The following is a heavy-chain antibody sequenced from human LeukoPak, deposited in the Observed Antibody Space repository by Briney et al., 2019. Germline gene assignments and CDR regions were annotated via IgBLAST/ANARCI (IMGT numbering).Heavy chain of an antibody. D-gene: IGHD5-18*01. J-gene: IGHJ6*03. V-gene: IGHV3-20*04. CDR1: GFTFSNAW. Sequence: PGGSLRLSCAASGFTFSNAWMSWVRQAPGKGLEWVSGINWNGGSTGYADSVKGRFTISRDNAKNSLYLQMNSLRAEDTALYYCARDGDTAMARVYYYYYMDVWGKGTTVTVSS. CDR2: INWNGGST. CDR3: ARDGDTAMARVYYYYYMDV.